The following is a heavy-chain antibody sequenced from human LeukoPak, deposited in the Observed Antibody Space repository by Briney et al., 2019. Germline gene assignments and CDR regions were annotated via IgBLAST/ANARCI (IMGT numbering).Heavy chain of an antibody. D-gene: IGHD3-10*01. CDR3: AREPITYYYGSGSSPYFDY. CDR2: INAGNGNT. Sequence: ASVKVSCKASGYTFTSYAMHWVRQAPGQRLEWMGWINAGNGNTKYSQKFQGRVTITRDTSASTAYMELSSLRSEDTAVYYCAREPITYYYGSGSSPYFDYWGQGTLVTVSS. CDR1: GYTFTSYA. V-gene: IGHV1-3*01. J-gene: IGHJ4*02.